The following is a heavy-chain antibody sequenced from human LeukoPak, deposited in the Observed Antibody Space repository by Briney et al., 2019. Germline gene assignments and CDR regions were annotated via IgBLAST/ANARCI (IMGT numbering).Heavy chain of an antibody. J-gene: IGHJ4*02. Sequence: SETLSLTCTVSGGSISSSSYYWGWIRQPPGTGLEWIGSIYYSGSAYYNPSLKSRVTISVDTSKNQFSLKLSSVTAADTAVYYCARSFITMIVVVDYRGQGSLVTVSS. V-gene: IGHV4-39*01. CDR2: IYYSGSA. D-gene: IGHD3-22*01. CDR3: ARSFITMIVVVDY. CDR1: GGSISSSSYY.